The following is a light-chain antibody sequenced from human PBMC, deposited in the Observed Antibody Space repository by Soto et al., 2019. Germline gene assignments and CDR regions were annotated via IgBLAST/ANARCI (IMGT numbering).Light chain of an antibody. V-gene: IGKV3-15*01. CDR2: GAS. CDR1: QSVSSN. Sequence: VLTQSPATLSGSPGERSTVSCRASQSVSSNLAWYQQKPGQAPRLLIYGASTRATGIPARFSGSGSGTEFTLTISSLQSEDFAVYYCQQYNNWPPVTFGQGTKVDIK. J-gene: IGKJ1*01. CDR3: QQYNNWPPVT.